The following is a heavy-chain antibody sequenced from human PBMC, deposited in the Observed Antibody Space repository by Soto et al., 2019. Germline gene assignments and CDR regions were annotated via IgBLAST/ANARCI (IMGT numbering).Heavy chain of an antibody. D-gene: IGHD3-10*01. CDR1: GDTFSFYT. Sequence: QVQLVQSGAELKKPGSSVKVSCKASGDTFSFYTINWVRQAPGLGLEWMGRVNPILSMSNYAQKFQGRVTVTADKSTSPAYMVLRSLRSEDTAFYYGATSYGSGYRAFDYWGQGALVTVSS. V-gene: IGHV1-69*02. J-gene: IGHJ4*02. CDR3: ATSYGSGYRAFDY. CDR2: VNPILSMS.